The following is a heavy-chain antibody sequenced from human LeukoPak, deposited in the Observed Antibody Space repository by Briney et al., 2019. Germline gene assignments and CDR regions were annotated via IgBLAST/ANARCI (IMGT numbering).Heavy chain of an antibody. J-gene: IGHJ3*02. CDR3: ARRRAAAGRAFDI. CDR2: INHSGST. Sequence: PETLSLTCAVYVGSLSGYYWSWIRQPRWKGLEWIGEINHSGSTNYNPSLKSRVTISVDTSKNQFSLKLSSVTAADTAVYYCARRRAAAGRAFDIWGQGTMVTVSS. V-gene: IGHV4-34*01. CDR1: VGSLSGYY. D-gene: IGHD6-13*01.